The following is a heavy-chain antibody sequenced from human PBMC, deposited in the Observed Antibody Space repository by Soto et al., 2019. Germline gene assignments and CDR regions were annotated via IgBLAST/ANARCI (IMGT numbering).Heavy chain of an antibody. CDR2: IYWDNDK. CDR3: ALLTITYGGVIGLDAFDI. CDR1: GFSLSPVGVG. V-gene: IGHV2-5*02. D-gene: IGHD3-16*02. J-gene: IGHJ3*02. Sequence: QITLKESAPTLVQPTQTLTLRCTFSGFSLSPVGVGVGWIRQPPGKALEWVTLIYWDNDKRYNPSLSNRLSITKDLSRNQVVVTMINMDPVDTGTYYCALLTITYGGVIGLDAFDIWGQGTLVTVSS.